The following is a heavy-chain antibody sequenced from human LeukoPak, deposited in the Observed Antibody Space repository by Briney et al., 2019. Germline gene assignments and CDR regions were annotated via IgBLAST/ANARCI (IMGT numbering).Heavy chain of an antibody. D-gene: IGHD2-2*03. V-gene: IGHV3-15*01. CDR1: GFTFSNAW. Sequence: PGGSLRLCGAASGFTFSNAWMSLVRQAQGKGLELVGRIKSKTDGGTTDYAAPVKSRFTISRDDSKNTLYLQMNSLKTEDTAVYYCTTEYGYCSSTSCPGVAFDIWGQGTMVTVSS. CDR3: TTEYGYCSSTSCPGVAFDI. J-gene: IGHJ3*02. CDR2: IKSKTDGGTT.